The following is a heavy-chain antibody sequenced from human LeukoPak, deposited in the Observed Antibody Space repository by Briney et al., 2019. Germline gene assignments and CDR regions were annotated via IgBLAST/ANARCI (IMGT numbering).Heavy chain of an antibody. J-gene: IGHJ4*02. CDR1: GFTFSSYS. V-gene: IGHV3-21*04. Sequence: GGSLRLSCAASGFTFSSYSMNWVRQAPGKGLEWVSSISSSSSYIFYADSVRGRFTISRDNAKNSLYLQMNSLRAEDTAVYYCAKGVDQLLPYYFDYWGQGTLVTVSS. CDR2: ISSSSSYI. CDR3: AKGVDQLLPYYFDY. D-gene: IGHD6-13*01.